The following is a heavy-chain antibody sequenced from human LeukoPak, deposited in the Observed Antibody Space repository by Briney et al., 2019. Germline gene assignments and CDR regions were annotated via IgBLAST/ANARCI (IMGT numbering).Heavy chain of an antibody. Sequence: GGSLRLSCAASGFTFSSYSMNWVRQAPGKGLEWVSYISSSSSTIYYADSVKGRFTISRDNAKNSLYLQMNSLRAEDTAVYYCAREAARHVPDAFDIWGQGTMVTVSS. V-gene: IGHV3-48*01. J-gene: IGHJ3*02. CDR2: ISSSSSTI. CDR1: GFTFSSYS. CDR3: AREAARHVPDAFDI. D-gene: IGHD2-2*01.